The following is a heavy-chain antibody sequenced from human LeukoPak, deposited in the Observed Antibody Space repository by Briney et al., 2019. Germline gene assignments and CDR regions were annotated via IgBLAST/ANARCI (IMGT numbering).Heavy chain of an antibody. CDR2: IYHRGNT. V-gene: IGHV4-38-2*02. J-gene: IGHJ2*01. CDR1: GSSVGTTHS. Sequence: SETLSLTCTVSGSSVGTTHSWGWIRQSPGKGLEWIGTIYHRGNTYYSSSLKSRVTISVDTSKNQFSLKLSSVTAADTAVYYCARETYYYDSSGYPHRYFDLWGRGTLVTVSS. CDR3: ARETYYYDSSGYPHRYFDL. D-gene: IGHD3-22*01.